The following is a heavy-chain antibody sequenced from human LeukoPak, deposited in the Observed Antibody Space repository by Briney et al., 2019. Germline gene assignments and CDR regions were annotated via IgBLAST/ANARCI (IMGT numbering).Heavy chain of an antibody. CDR2: INPNSGGT. Sequence: GASVKVSCKASGYTFTGYYMHWVRQAPGQGLEWMGRINPNSGGTNYAQKFQGRVTMTRDTSISTAYMELSRLRSDDTAVYYCARHPPSRSIAVAGRGDYWGQGTLVTVSS. CDR3: ARHPPSRSIAVAGRGDY. J-gene: IGHJ4*02. CDR1: GYTFTGYY. V-gene: IGHV1-2*06. D-gene: IGHD6-19*01.